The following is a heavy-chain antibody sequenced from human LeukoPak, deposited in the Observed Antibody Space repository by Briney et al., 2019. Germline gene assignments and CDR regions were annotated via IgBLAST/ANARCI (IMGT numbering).Heavy chain of an antibody. CDR1: GGSISSGGYY. V-gene: IGHV4-61*08. CDR2: IYYSGST. D-gene: IGHD3-10*01. J-gene: IGHJ5*02. Sequence: PSETLSLTCTVSGGSISSGGYYWSWIRQHPGKGLEWIGYIYYSGSTNYNPSLKSRVTISVDTSKNQFSLQLRSVTAADTAVYYCAREATMVRGLSWFDPWGQGTLVTVSS. CDR3: AREATMVRGLSWFDP.